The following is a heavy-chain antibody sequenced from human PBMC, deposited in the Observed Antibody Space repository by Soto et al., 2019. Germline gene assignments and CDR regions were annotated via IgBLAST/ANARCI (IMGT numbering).Heavy chain of an antibody. Sequence: GGSLRLSCAASGFTVSSNYMSWVRQAPGKGLEWVSVIYSGGSTYYADSVKGRFTISRDNSKNTLYLQMNSLRAEDTAVYYCAREPQSPSRWFGELYHGMDVWGQGITVTVSS. CDR3: AREPQSPSRWFGELYHGMDV. V-gene: IGHV3-66*01. CDR1: GFTVSSNY. D-gene: IGHD3-10*01. CDR2: IYSGGST. J-gene: IGHJ6*02.